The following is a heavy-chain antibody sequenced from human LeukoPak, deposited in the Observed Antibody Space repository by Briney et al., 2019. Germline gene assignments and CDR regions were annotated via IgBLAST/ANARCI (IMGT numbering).Heavy chain of an antibody. D-gene: IGHD3-9*01. Sequence: ASVKVSCKASGYTFTSYGISWVRQAPGQGLERMGWISAYNGNTNYAQKLQGRVTMTTDTSTSTAYMELRSLRSDDTAVYYCARDGSEYDILTGYPKDYWGQGTLVTVSS. V-gene: IGHV1-18*01. CDR1: GYTFTSYG. CDR2: ISAYNGNT. CDR3: ARDGSEYDILTGYPKDY. J-gene: IGHJ4*02.